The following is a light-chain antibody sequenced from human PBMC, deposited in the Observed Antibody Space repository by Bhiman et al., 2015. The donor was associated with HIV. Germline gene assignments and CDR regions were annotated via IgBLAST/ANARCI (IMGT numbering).Light chain of an antibody. CDR2: GNI. Sequence: QSVLTQPPSVSGAPGQRVTISCTGSSSNIGAGYDVHWYQQVPGTAPRLLIYGNINRPSGVPDRFSGSKSGTSASLAIAGLQADDEADYYCQSYDNILNSVVFGGGTKLTVL. CDR3: QSYDNILNSVV. CDR1: SSNIGAGYD. J-gene: IGLJ2*01. V-gene: IGLV1-40*01.